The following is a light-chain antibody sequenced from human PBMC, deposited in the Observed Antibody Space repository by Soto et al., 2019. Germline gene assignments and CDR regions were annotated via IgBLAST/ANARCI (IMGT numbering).Light chain of an antibody. V-gene: IGKV1-5*01. Sequence: IQMTQSPSTLSASIGDRVTITCRARQSIRTWLAWYQQKPGKAPKLLIYDASSLESGVPSRFSGSGSGTEFSLTINSLQSDDFATYYCQQYNSSPWTFGPGTQVEIK. CDR3: QQYNSSPWT. J-gene: IGKJ1*01. CDR1: QSIRTW. CDR2: DAS.